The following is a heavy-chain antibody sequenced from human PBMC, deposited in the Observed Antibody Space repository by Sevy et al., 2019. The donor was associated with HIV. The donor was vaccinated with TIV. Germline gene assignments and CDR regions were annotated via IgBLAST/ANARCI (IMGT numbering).Heavy chain of an antibody. CDR1: GGSINTHY. CDR3: ARYTSSSYWFFDL. CDR2: IYYSGST. V-gene: IGHV4-59*11. Sequence: SETLSLTCTVSGGSINTHYWSWIRQSTGKGLEWIGYIYYSGSTNYNPSLTSRVTISLDTTYNQFSLRVTSVTAADTAVYYCARYTSSSYWFFDLWGRGTQVTVSS. D-gene: IGHD6-6*01. J-gene: IGHJ2*01.